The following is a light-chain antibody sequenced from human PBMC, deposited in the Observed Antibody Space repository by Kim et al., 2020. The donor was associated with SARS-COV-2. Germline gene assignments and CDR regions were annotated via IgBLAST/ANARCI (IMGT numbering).Light chain of an antibody. V-gene: IGLV2-14*03. CDR1: SSDVGVSYN. Sequence: SVINSSAENSSDVGVSYNVSCYQQSPVKVPKPMIYDVSNRPSGISNRFSGSKSGNTASLTISGLQAEDEADYYCSSYTSDTTLVVFGGGTQLTVL. CDR2: DVS. CDR3: SSYTSDTTLVV. J-gene: IGLJ2*01.